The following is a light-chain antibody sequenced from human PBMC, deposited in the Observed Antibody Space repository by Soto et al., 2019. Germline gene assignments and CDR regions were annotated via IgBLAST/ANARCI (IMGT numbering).Light chain of an antibody. CDR3: MQSTQLPPT. CDR1: QSLLRITGETF. V-gene: IGKV2D-29*02. J-gene: IGKJ5*01. CDR2: EVS. Sequence: DVVMTQTPLSLSVAPGQPASISCVSSQSLLRITGETFLFWYHQKPGQSPQXXIYEVSTRVSGVPDRFSGSGSGTEFTLEISRVETDDVGIYYCMQSTQLPPTFGQGTRLEIK.